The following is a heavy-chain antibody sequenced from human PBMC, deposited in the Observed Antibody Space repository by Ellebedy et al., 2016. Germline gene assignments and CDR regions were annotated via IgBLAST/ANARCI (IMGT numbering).Heavy chain of an antibody. D-gene: IGHD3-10*01. V-gene: IGHV1-24*01. J-gene: IGHJ6*02. Sequence: ASVKVSCXVSGYTLTELSMHWVRQAPGKGLEWMGGFDPEDGETIYAQKFQGRVTMTEDTSTDTAYMELSSLRSEDTAVYYCATGPITMVRGEEDYYYGMDVWGQGTTVTVSS. CDR2: FDPEDGET. CDR3: ATGPITMVRGEEDYYYGMDV. CDR1: GYTLTELS.